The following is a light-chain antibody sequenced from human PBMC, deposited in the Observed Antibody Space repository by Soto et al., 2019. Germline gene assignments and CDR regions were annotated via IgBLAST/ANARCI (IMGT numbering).Light chain of an antibody. CDR2: DVS. CDR1: QSITTW. V-gene: IGKV1-5*01. J-gene: IGKJ1*01. CDR3: QHYKMYSPWT. Sequence: DIQMTQSPSTVSAYVGDSVTITCRASQSITTWLAWYQQRPGKAPKLLIYDVSSLQSGVPPRFSGGGSGTEFPRTISSLQPDDFATYYCQHYKMYSPWTFGQGTKVEIK.